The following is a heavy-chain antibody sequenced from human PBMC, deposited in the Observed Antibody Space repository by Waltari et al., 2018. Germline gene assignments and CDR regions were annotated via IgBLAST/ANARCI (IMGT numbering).Heavy chain of an antibody. CDR1: GFTFSSSA. Sequence: QVQLVESGGGVFQPGRSLRLSCAASGFTFSSSAMHWVRQAPGKGLEWVAVISYDGSNKYYADSVKGRFTISRDNSKNTLYLQMNSLRAEDTAVYYCARDGYSSSWGYAFDIWGQGTMVTVSS. J-gene: IGHJ3*02. CDR2: ISYDGSNK. V-gene: IGHV3-30-3*01. D-gene: IGHD6-13*01. CDR3: ARDGYSSSWGYAFDI.